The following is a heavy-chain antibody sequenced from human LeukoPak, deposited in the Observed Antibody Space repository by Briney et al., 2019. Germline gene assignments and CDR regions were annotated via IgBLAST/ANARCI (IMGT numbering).Heavy chain of an antibody. D-gene: IGHD2-15*01. J-gene: IGHJ4*02. CDR2: INPNSGTT. V-gene: IGHV1-2*04. CDR1: GYTFSDYY. CDR3: VRETRGYCNGGSCPFFDF. Sequence: VASVRVSCEASGYTFSDYYIHWVRQAPGQGLEWMGRINPNSGTTKYAQKFQGWVSMTRDMSISKAYMELSRLTSDDTAVYLCVRETRGYCNGGSCPFFDFWGQGTLVTVSS.